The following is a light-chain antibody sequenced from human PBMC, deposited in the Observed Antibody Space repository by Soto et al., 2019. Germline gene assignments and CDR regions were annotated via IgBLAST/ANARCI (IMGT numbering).Light chain of an antibody. CDR2: GAS. J-gene: IGKJ1*01. CDR3: QQYNNWPRT. CDR1: QSVSRN. V-gene: IGKV3-15*01. Sequence: EIVMTQSQATLSVSPGERATLSCRASQSVSRNLAWYQQKPGQAPRLLIYGASTRATGIPARFSGSGSGTEFTLTISSLQSEDFALYYCQQYNNWPRTFGQGTKVEIK.